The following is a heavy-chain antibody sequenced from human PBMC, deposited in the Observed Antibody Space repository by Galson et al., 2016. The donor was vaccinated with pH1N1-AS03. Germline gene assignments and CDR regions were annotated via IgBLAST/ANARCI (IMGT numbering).Heavy chain of an antibody. Sequence: SVKVSCKASGYSFTRYAVHWVRQAPGQRLEWMGWINPVNGNTKYSQKFQGRVTITRDTSATTVYMELSSLRFEDTAVYYCARDLSRLGDYGYWGQGTLVTVSS. CDR2: INPVNGNT. CDR1: GYSFTRYA. J-gene: IGHJ4*02. CDR3: ARDLSRLGDYGY. D-gene: IGHD3-16*01. V-gene: IGHV1-3*01.